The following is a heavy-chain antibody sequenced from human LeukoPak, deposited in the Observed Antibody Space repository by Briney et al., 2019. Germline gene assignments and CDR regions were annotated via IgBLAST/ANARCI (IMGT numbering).Heavy chain of an antibody. CDR2: IKQDGSEK. Sequence: GGSLRLSCAASGFTFSSYWMSWVRPAPGKGLEWVSNIKQDGSEKYYVDSVEGRFTLSRDNANNSLYLQMNSLRAEDTGVYYCARGGGDYEHFDYWGQGTLVTVSS. D-gene: IGHD2-21*02. V-gene: IGHV3-7*01. J-gene: IGHJ4*02. CDR3: ARGGGDYEHFDY. CDR1: GFTFSSYW.